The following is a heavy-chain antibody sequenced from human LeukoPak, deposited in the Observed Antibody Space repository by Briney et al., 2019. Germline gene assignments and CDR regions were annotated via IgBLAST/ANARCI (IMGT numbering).Heavy chain of an antibody. Sequence: SETLSLTCTVSGGSISSSSYYWGWIRQPPGKGLEWIGSIYYSGSTYYNPSLKSRVTISVETSKNQFSLKLSSVTAADTAVYYCVSHPYGDYEAFDPWGQGTLVTVSS. CDR3: VSHPYGDYEAFDP. CDR1: GGSISSSSYY. CDR2: IYYSGST. D-gene: IGHD4-17*01. V-gene: IGHV4-39*01. J-gene: IGHJ5*02.